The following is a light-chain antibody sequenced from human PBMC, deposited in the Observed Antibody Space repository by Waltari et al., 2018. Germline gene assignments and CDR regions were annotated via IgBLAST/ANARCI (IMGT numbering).Light chain of an antibody. CDR1: NIGSKS. Sequence: SYVLTQPPSVSVAPGQTARITCGGTNIGSKSVHWYQQKPGQAPVLVVFDDGERPSGIPERFPGSNAGNTATLTISRVEAGDEADYYCQVWDSSDDHWVFGGGTKLTVL. CDR2: DDG. J-gene: IGLJ3*02. CDR3: QVWDSSDDHWV. V-gene: IGLV3-21*02.